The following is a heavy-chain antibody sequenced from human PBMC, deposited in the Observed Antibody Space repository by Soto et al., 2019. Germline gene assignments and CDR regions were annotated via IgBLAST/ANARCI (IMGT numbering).Heavy chain of an antibody. V-gene: IGHV3-15*01. CDR2: IKSKTDGGTT. CDR3: TTDPLFITMIVVDSAFDI. D-gene: IGHD3-22*01. CDR1: GFTFSNAW. Sequence: GGSLRLSCAASGFTFSNAWMSWVRQAPGKGLEWVGRIKSKTDGGTTDYAAPVKGRFTISRDDSKNTLYLQMNSLKTEDTAVYCCTTDPLFITMIVVDSAFDIWGQGTMVTVSS. J-gene: IGHJ3*02.